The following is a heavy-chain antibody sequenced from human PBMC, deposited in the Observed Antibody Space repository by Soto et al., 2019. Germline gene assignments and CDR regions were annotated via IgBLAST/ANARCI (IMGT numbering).Heavy chain of an antibody. CDR1: GASISSGGYY. J-gene: IGHJ6*02. CDR2: IYYSGTT. V-gene: IGHV4-31*03. Sequence: SETLSLTCSVSGASISSGGYYWNWIRQHPWKGLEWIGYIYYSGTTYYNPSLKSRVTISVDTSKNQFSLKLSSVTAADTAVYYCAASCVGCGGFNYYGMDVWGQGTTVTVSS. CDR3: AASCVGCGGFNYYGMDV. D-gene: IGHD2-21*01.